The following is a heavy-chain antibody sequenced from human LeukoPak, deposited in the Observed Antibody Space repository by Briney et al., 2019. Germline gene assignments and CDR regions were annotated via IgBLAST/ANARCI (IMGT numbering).Heavy chain of an antibody. CDR2: IIPISGTA. D-gene: IGHD3-3*01. Sequence: SVKVSCKTSGGTFSSYAITWVRQATGQGLEWMGRIIPISGTANYAQKFQGRVTITADESTSTAYMELSSLRSEDTAVYYCAGADDFWSGYYRNRFPVYWGQGTLVTVSS. CDR1: GGTFSSYA. CDR3: AGADDFWSGYYRNRFPVY. J-gene: IGHJ4*02. V-gene: IGHV1-69*13.